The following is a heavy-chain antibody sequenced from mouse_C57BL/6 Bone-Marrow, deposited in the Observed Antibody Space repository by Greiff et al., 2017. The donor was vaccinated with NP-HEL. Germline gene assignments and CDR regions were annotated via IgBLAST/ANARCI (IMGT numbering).Heavy chain of an antibody. CDR1: GYTFTSYW. D-gene: IGHD2-4*01. V-gene: IGHV1-74*01. Sequence: QVQLQQPGAELVKPGASVKVSCKASGYTFTSYWMHWVKQRPGQGLEWIGRIHPSDSDTNYNQKFKGKATLTVDKFSSTAYMQLSSLTSEDSAVYYCAIDYDYDSWFAYWGQGTLVTVSA. J-gene: IGHJ3*01. CDR2: IHPSDSDT. CDR3: AIDYDYDSWFAY.